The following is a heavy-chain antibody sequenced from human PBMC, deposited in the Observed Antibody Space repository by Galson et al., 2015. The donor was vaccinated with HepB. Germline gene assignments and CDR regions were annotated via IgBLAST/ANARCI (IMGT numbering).Heavy chain of an antibody. CDR2: IRSKAYNYAT. J-gene: IGHJ4*02. CDR1: GFTFSGSA. D-gene: IGHD6-13*01. CDR3: ARLGDLSGYSSR. Sequence: SLRLSCAASGFTFSGSAIHWVRQASGKGPEWVGRIRSKAYNYATSCVASLEGRFIISRDDSKNTAYLHMISLNIEDTAVYYCARLGDLSGYSSRWGQGTLVTVSS. V-gene: IGHV3-73*01.